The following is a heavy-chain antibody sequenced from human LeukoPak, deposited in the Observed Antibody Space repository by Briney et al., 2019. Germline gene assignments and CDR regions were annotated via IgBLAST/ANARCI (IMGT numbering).Heavy chain of an antibody. Sequence: GGSLRLSCEASGFTFSSHAMNWVRQAPGKGLEWVSSISSSSSYIYYADSVKGRFTISRDNAKNSLYLQMNSLRAEDTAVYYCARDNDLLRYFDWPLDYWGQGPLVTVSS. V-gene: IGHV3-21*01. J-gene: IGHJ4*02. CDR2: ISSSSSYI. CDR1: GFTFSSHA. D-gene: IGHD3-9*01. CDR3: ARDNDLLRYFDWPLDY.